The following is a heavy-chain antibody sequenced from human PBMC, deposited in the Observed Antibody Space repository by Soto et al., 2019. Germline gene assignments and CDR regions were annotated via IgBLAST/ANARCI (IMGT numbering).Heavy chain of an antibody. CDR1: GGSISSCDYY. Sequence: TLSLTCTVSGGSISSCDYYWSWIRQPPGKGLEWIGYIYYSGSTYYNPSLKSRVTISVDTSKNQFSLKLSSVTAADTAVYYCARDGPRFLEWLLPTYYYYYYGMDVWGQGTTVTVSS. CDR3: ARDGPRFLEWLLPTYYYYYYGMDV. J-gene: IGHJ6*02. CDR2: IYYSGST. V-gene: IGHV4-30-4*01. D-gene: IGHD3-3*01.